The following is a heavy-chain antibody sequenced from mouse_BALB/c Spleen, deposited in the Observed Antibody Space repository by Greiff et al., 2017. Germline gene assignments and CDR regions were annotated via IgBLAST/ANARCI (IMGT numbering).Heavy chain of an antibody. CDR2: ISYSGST. D-gene: IGHD2-14*01. CDR1: GDSITSGY. J-gene: IGHJ4*01. V-gene: IGHV3-8*02. Sequence: VQLKESGPSLVKPSQTLSLTCSVTGDSITSGYWNWIRKFPGNKLEYMGYISYSGSTYYNPSLKSRISITRDTSKNQYYLQLNSVTTEDTATYYCARSRYDGDYYAMDYWGQGTSVTVSS. CDR3: ARSRYDGDYYAMDY.